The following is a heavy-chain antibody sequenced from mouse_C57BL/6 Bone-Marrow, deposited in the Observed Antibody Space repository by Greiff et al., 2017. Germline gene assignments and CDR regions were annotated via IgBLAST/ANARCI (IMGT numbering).Heavy chain of an antibody. CDR1: GYTFTSYG. CDR3: ARDYYYVSGYWYFDV. Sequence: VQLVESGAELARPGASVKLSCKASGYTFTSYGISWVKQRTGQGLEWIGEIYPRSGNTYYNEKFKGKATLTADKSSSTAYMELRSLTSEDSAVYFCARDYYYVSGYWYFDVWGTGTTVTVSS. V-gene: IGHV1-81*01. CDR2: IYPRSGNT. J-gene: IGHJ1*03. D-gene: IGHD1-1*01.